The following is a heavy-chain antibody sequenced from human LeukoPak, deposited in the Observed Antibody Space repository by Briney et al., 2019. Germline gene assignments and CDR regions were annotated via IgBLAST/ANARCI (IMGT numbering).Heavy chain of an antibody. J-gene: IGHJ4*02. D-gene: IGHD6-13*01. CDR1: GGSFSGYY. Sequence: SETLSLTCAVYGGSFSGYYWSWLRQPPGKGLEWIGEINHSGSTNYNPSLKSRVTISVDTSKNQFSLKLSSVTAADTAVYYCARGDATIAAAGLFDYWGQGTLVTVSS. CDR3: ARGDATIAAAGLFDY. CDR2: INHSGST. V-gene: IGHV4-34*01.